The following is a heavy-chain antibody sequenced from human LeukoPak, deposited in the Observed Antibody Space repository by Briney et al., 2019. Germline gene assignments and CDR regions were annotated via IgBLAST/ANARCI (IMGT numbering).Heavy chain of an antibody. D-gene: IGHD3-22*01. Sequence: PGESLKISCKGSGYSFTTYWIGWVRQMPGKGLEWMGIIYPGDSDTRYSPSFQGQVTISADKSISTAYLQWSSLKASDTAMYYCARRRTYYYDSSGYYYAFDIWGQGTMVTVSS. CDR2: IYPGDSDT. CDR1: GYSFTTYW. V-gene: IGHV5-51*01. CDR3: ARRRTYYYDSSGYYYAFDI. J-gene: IGHJ3*02.